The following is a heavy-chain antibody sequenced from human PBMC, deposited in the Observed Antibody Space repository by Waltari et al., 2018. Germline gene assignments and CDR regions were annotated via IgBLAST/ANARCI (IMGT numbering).Heavy chain of an antibody. CDR1: GDSISSGAYQ. CDR2: LHHDGIN. Sequence: QVRLQESGPGLVEPSQTLSLKCSVSGDSISSGAYQWAWIRQRPGEGLEWIGNLHHDGINSDNPALKTRVSISEDRSKNHVSLRLASVTAADTALYFCAKDFSSVLGGWFDPWGQGTLVTVSS. V-gene: IGHV4-30-2*01. CDR3: AKDFSSVLGGWFDP. J-gene: IGHJ5*02. D-gene: IGHD3-22*01.